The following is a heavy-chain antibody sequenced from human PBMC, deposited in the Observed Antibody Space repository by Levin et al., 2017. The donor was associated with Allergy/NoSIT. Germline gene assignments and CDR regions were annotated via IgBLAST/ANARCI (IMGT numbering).Heavy chain of an antibody. CDR2: IYSGGST. V-gene: IGHV3-53*01. J-gene: IGHJ6*02. CDR1: GFTVSSNY. CDR3: AREVLTGYYKAGGGLDG. D-gene: IGHD3-9*01. Sequence: GGSLRLSCAASGFTVSSNYMSWVRQAPGKGLEWVSVIYSGGSTYYADSVKGRFTISRDNSKNTLYLQMNSLRAEDTAVYYCAREVLTGYYKAGGGLDGWGQGTTVTVSS.